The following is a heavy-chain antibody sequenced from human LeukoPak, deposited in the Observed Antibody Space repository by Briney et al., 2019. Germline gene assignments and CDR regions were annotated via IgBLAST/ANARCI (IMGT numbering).Heavy chain of an antibody. CDR1: GGSIGSGDYY. Sequence: SQTLSLTCTVSGGSIGSGDYYWSWIRQPPGKGLEWIGYIYYSGSTYYNPSLKSRVTISVDTSKNQFSLKLSSVTAADTAVYYCARDTPLGIYDIGYCSGGSCALGYFDLWGRGTLVTVSS. J-gene: IGHJ2*01. D-gene: IGHD2-15*01. V-gene: IGHV4-30-4*08. CDR3: ARDTPLGIYDIGYCSGGSCALGYFDL. CDR2: IYYSGST.